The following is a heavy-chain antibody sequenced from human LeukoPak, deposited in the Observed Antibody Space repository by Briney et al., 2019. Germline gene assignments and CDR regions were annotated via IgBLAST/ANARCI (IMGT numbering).Heavy chain of an antibody. CDR1: GGSISYSNSY. CDR3: SRTRYYYNSRSYGAPYYFDY. J-gene: IGHJ4*02. Sequence: PSETLSLTCTVSGGSISYSNSYWGWIRQPPGKGLEWIGNIYFSGSTYYKQSLKSRVTISVDTSKNQFSLKLSSVTAADTAVYYCSRTRYYYNSRSYGAPYYFDYWGQGTLVTVSS. CDR2: IYFSGST. V-gene: IGHV4-39*01. D-gene: IGHD3-10*01.